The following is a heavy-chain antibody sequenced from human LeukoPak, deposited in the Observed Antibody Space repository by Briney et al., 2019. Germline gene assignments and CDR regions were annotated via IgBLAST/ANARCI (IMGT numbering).Heavy chain of an antibody. J-gene: IGHJ3*02. D-gene: IGHD3-22*01. Sequence: TYYADSVKGRFTIXRXNSKNTLSLHMNTLRAEDTAVYYCXKDLLQTFFFDSSGYYSDAFGMWGQGTMVTVSP. CDR3: XKDLLQTFFFDSSGYYSDAFGM. V-gene: IGHV3-23*01. CDR2: T.